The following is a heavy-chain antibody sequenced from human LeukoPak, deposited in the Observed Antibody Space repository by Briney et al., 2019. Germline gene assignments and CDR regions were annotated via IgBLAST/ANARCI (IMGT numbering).Heavy chain of an antibody. CDR2: ISAYNGNT. V-gene: IGHV1-18*01. Sequence: ASVKVSCKASGYTFTTYGISGVRQAPGQGLEWMGWISAYNGNTNSAQKFQGRVTMTTDTSASTAYMELRSLRSDDTAVYYCARDRVTGTTRLFDPWGQGTLVTVSS. CDR1: GYTFTTYG. J-gene: IGHJ5*02. D-gene: IGHD1-7*01. CDR3: ARDRVTGTTRLFDP.